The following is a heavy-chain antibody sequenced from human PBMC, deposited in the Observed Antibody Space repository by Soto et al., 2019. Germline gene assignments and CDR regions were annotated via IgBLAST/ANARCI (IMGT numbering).Heavy chain of an antibody. V-gene: IGHV3-21*01. D-gene: IGHD1-20*01. CDR2: ISSSSSYI. Sequence: EVQLVESGGGLVKPGGSLRLSCAASGFTFSSYSMNWVRQAPGKGLEWVSSISSSSSYIYYADSVKGRFTISRDNAKNSLYLQMNSLRAEDTAVYYCARGSTDNHFKYWYFDLWGRGTLVTVSS. CDR1: GFTFSSYS. CDR3: ARGSTDNHFKYWYFDL. J-gene: IGHJ2*01.